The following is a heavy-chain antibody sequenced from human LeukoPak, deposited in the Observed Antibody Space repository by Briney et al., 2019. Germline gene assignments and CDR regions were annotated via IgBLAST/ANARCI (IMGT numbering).Heavy chain of an antibody. CDR3: ASLLWFGELNFDY. Sequence: SETLSLTCTVSGGSISSSSYYWGWIRQPPGEGLEWIGSIYYSGSTYYNPSLKSRVTISVDTSKNQFSLKLSSVTAADTAVYYCASLLWFGELNFDYWGQGTLVTVSS. V-gene: IGHV4-39*01. CDR2: IYYSGST. J-gene: IGHJ4*02. CDR1: GGSISSSSYY. D-gene: IGHD3-10*01.